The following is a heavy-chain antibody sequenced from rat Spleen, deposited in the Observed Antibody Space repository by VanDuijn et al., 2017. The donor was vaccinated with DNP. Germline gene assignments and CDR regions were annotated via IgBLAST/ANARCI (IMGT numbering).Heavy chain of an antibody. J-gene: IGHJ2*01. V-gene: IGHV5-7*01. CDR2: ISYDGGRT. CDR3: ARQGNNFGYFDY. CDR1: GFTFSDYH. Sequence: EVQLVESGGGLVQPGRSLKLSCTASGFTFSDYHMAWVRQAPTKGLECVAYISYDGGRTYYGDSVKGRFTISRNNAKSTLYLQMDSLRSEETATYYCARQGNNFGYFDYWGQGVMVTVSS. D-gene: IGHD1-10*01.